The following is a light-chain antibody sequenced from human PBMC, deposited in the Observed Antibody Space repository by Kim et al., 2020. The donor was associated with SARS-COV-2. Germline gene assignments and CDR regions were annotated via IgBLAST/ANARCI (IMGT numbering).Light chain of an antibody. CDR3: NSRDSSGNHWV. V-gene: IGLV3-19*01. CDR1: SLRSYY. J-gene: IGLJ3*02. Sequence: ASGQRVRSTCQGASLRSYYASWYQQKPGQAPVLVIYGKNNRPSGIPDRFSGSSSGNTASLTITGAQAEDEADYYCNSRDSSGNHWVFGGGTKLTVL. CDR2: GKN.